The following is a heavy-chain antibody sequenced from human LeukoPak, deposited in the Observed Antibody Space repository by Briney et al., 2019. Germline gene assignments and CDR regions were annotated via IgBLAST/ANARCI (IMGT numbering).Heavy chain of an antibody. Sequence: ASVKVSCKASGYTFTAHYMHWVRQAPGQGLEWMGWIDTNSGGTNYAQKFQGRVTITRDTSIGTAYMELSSLISDDTAVYYCASEAFCAGGSCYLHRVASWGPGTLVTVSS. CDR1: GYTFTAHY. D-gene: IGHD2-15*01. V-gene: IGHV1-2*02. J-gene: IGHJ4*02. CDR2: IDTNSGGT. CDR3: ASEAFCAGGSCYLHRVAS.